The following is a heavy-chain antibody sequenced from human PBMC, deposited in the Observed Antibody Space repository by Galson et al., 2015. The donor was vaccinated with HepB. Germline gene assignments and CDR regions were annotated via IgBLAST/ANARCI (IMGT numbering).Heavy chain of an antibody. CDR1: GFTFRSYW. Sequence: SLRLSCAASGFTFRSYWMHWVRQAPGKGLVWVSRINTDGSSTSYADSVKGRFTLSRDNAKNTLYLQMNSLRVEDTAVYYCARVRVGATGGGIGYWGQGTVVTVSS. CDR3: ARVRVGATGGGIGY. D-gene: IGHD1-26*01. J-gene: IGHJ4*02. CDR2: INTDGSST. V-gene: IGHV3-74*01.